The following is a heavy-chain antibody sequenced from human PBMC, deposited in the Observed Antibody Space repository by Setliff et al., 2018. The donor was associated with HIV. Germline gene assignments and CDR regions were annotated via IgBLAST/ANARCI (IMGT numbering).Heavy chain of an antibody. CDR1: GGTFSSYV. D-gene: IGHD2-15*01. Sequence: GASVKVSCKGSGGTFSSYVISWVRQAPGQGPEWMGGIIPMYGVTNYAQKFQGRVTITTDESTSTAYMELSSLRSEDTAVYYCALPYCSGGNCWSSASLPPAGWFDPWGQGTLVTVSS. CDR2: IIPMYGVT. J-gene: IGHJ5*02. V-gene: IGHV1-69*05. CDR3: ALPYCSGGNCWSSASLPPAGWFDP.